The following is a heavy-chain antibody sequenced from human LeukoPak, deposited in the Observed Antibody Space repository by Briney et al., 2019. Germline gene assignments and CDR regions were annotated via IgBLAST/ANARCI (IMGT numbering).Heavy chain of an antibody. CDR2: ISSSSSYI. CDR3: ARRGDTPMIGDY. CDR1: GFTFSSYS. D-gene: IGHD5-18*01. V-gene: IGHV3-21*01. Sequence: PGGSLRLSCAASGFTFSSYSMNWVRQAPGKGLEWVSSISSSSSYIYYADSVKCRFTISRDNGKNSLYLQMDGLRPEDTAVYYCARRGDTPMIGDYWGQGTLVTVSS. J-gene: IGHJ4*02.